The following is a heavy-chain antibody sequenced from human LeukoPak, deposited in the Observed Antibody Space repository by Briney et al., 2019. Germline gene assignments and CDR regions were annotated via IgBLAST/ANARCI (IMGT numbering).Heavy chain of an antibody. V-gene: IGHV4-39*01. CDR1: GGSFSSSTYY. CDR3: SRQALNSGWYSNY. CDR2: IYYSGST. Sequence: SETLSLTCTVSGGSFSSSTYYWGWIRQPPGKGLEWIGSIYYSGSTYYNPSLKSRVTISVDTSENQFSLRLSSVTAADTAVYYCSRQALNSGWYSNYWGQGTLVTVSS. J-gene: IGHJ4*02. D-gene: IGHD6-19*01.